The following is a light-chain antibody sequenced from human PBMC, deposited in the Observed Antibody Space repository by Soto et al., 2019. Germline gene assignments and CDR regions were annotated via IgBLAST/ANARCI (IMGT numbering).Light chain of an antibody. CDR2: DAS. CDR3: QQRSNWPPH. Sequence: EIVLTQSPATLSLSPGERATLSCRASQRVSSYLAWYQQKPGQAPMLLIYDASNRSTGIPARFSRRGCVTEFTVTISSLEPEDFAVYYCQQRSNWPPHLGLGTRVDIK. J-gene: IGKJ3*01. V-gene: IGKV3-11*01. CDR1: QRVSSY.